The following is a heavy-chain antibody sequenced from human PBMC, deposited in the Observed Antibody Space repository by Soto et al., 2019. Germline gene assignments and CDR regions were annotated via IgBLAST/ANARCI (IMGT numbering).Heavy chain of an antibody. J-gene: IGHJ4*02. CDR3: ARGFVGSSSSGHFDY. CDR2: IYYSGST. D-gene: IGHD6-6*01. Sequence: SETLSLTCTVSGGSISSYYWSWIRQPPGKGLEWIGYIYYSGSTNYNPSLKSRVTISVDTSKNQFSLKLSSVTAADTAVYYCARGFVGSSSSGHFDYWGQGTLVTVSS. V-gene: IGHV4-59*01. CDR1: GGSISSYY.